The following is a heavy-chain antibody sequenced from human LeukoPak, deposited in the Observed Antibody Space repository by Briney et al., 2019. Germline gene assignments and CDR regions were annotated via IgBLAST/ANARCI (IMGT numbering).Heavy chain of an antibody. Sequence: GGSLRLSCAASGFTFSTHAMSWVRQAPGKGLDWVSVISFNGDATYYADSAEGRFTIPRDNSKNTLHLQMDSLRAEDTGIYFCARGIVGSRHFNSWGQGTLVTVSS. CDR1: GFTFSTHA. CDR3: ARGIVGSRHFNS. CDR2: ISFNGDAT. D-gene: IGHD1-26*01. J-gene: IGHJ4*02. V-gene: IGHV3-23*01.